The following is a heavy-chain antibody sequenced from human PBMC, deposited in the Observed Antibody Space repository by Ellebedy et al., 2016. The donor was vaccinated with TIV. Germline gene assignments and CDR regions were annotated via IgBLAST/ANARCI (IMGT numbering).Heavy chain of an antibody. Sequence: SETLSLTCTVSGASMGSYYWNWIRQPPGKGLEYIGYIYYSGSTNYIPSLKSRVTISADTSKNQVSLKLTSVTAADTAVYYCARGVTTIGSWGQGTLVTVSS. V-gene: IGHV4-59*01. CDR3: ARGVTTIGS. CDR1: GASMGSYY. J-gene: IGHJ4*02. D-gene: IGHD4-17*01. CDR2: IYYSGST.